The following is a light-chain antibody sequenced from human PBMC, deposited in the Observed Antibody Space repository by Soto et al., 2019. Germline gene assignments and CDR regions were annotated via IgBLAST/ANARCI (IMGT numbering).Light chain of an antibody. Sequence: QLVLTQSPSVSGAPGQRVTISCTGNSSNIGAGYDVHWYQQIPGTVPKLIIYENNQRSSGVLDRFSGSKSGTSASLAITGLQVEDEADYYCQAYDNSLSGSVLFGGGTKLTVL. CDR1: SSNIGAGYD. J-gene: IGLJ2*01. V-gene: IGLV1-40*01. CDR3: QAYDNSLSGSVL. CDR2: ENN.